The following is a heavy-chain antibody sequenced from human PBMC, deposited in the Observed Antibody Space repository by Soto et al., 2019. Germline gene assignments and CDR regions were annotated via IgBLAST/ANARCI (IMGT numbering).Heavy chain of an antibody. CDR2: MYPGDSDL. D-gene: IGHD3-22*01. CDR3: ARQPSNGQWFL. V-gene: IGHV5-51*01. CDR1: GYSFPSYW. Sequence: GESLKISCKGSGYSFPSYWIGWVRQMPGKGLEWMGIMYPGDSDLRYSPSFQGQVNISADRSISTAYLQWSSLKASDTAMYYCARQPSNGQWFLWGQGTTVTVSS. J-gene: IGHJ6*02.